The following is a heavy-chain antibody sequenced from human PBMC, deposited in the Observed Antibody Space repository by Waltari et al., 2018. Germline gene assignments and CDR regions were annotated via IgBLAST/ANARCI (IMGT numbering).Heavy chain of an antibody. CDR3: TTDPGSSNWFDP. Sequence: EVQLVESGGGLVKPGGSLRLSCSASGFTFSNAWMSWVRPAPGKGREWVGRIKSKTEGGKTDYAATVKCRFTISREDSKNTLYLQMNSLKTEDTAVYYCTTDPGSSNWFDPWGQGTLVTVSS. CDR1: GFTFSNAW. CDR2: IKSKTEGGKT. D-gene: IGHD2-15*01. J-gene: IGHJ5*02. V-gene: IGHV3-15*01.